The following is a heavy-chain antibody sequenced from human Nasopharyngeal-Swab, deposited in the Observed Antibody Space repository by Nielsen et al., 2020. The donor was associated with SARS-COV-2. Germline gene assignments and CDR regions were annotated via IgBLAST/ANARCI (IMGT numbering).Heavy chain of an antibody. V-gene: IGHV1-46*01. J-gene: IGHJ6*02. CDR2: INPGSGGT. Sequence: ASVKVSCKASGYTFTSYGISWVRQAPGQGLEWMGMINPGSGGTTYAQKFQGRVTMTRDTSTSTAFMDLSSLRSEDTAVYYCARRGRCSGSSCDMDVWGQGTTVTVSS. CDR1: GYTFTSYG. CDR3: ARRGRCSGSSCDMDV. D-gene: IGHD2-2*01.